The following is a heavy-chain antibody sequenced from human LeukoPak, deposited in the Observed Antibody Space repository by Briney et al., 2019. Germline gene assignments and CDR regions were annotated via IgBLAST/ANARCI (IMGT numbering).Heavy chain of an antibody. CDR3: AKDTAEYYFDY. Sequence: GGSLRLSCAASGLTFSSYSMNWVRQAPGKGLEWVSSISSSSSYIYYADSVKGRFTISRDNAKNSLYLQMNSLRAEDTALYYCAKDTAEYYFDYWGQGTLATVSS. V-gene: IGHV3-21*04. J-gene: IGHJ4*02. CDR1: GLTFSSYS. CDR2: ISSSSSYI.